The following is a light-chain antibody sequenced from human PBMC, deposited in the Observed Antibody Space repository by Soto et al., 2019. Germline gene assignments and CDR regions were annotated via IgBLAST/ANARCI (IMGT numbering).Light chain of an antibody. CDR3: QQADSSPST. J-gene: IGKJ5*01. V-gene: IGKV1-12*01. Sequence: DIQMTQSPSSVSASVGDRVTISCRASEDINSRLAWYQQKPGNAPKLLIYAAFILQSGVPSRFSGYGSGTDFTLSISSLHPEDFTTYYCQQADSSPSTCGQGTRLEIK. CDR1: EDINSR. CDR2: AAF.